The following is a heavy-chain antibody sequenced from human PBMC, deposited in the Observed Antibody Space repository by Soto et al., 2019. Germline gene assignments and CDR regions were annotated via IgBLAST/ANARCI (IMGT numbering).Heavy chain of an antibody. CDR3: ARDQGGQSGNFIFGN. CDR1: GFSFSDYV. V-gene: IGHV3-33*01. Sequence: GGSLRLSCTASGFSFSDYVMHWVRQPPGKGLEWVAVIWWHGRDIFYEGSVKGRFTISRDNSKNALHLQMNSLRVEDTAVYYCARDQGGQSGNFIFGNWGQGTLVTVSS. CDR2: IWWHGRDI. J-gene: IGHJ4*02. D-gene: IGHD1-26*01.